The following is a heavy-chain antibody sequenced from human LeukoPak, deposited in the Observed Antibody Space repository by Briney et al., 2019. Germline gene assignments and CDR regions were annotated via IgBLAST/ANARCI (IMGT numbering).Heavy chain of an antibody. CDR2: ISGSGDNT. D-gene: IGHD6-19*01. V-gene: IGHV3-23*01. Sequence: PGGSLRLSCAASGFTFSSDWMHWVRQALGKGLEWVSGISGSGDNTKYADSVKGRFTISRDNSENTLYLQMNSLRVEDTAVYYCAKDPAAVAGNGMDVWGQGTTVTVSS. J-gene: IGHJ6*02. CDR1: GFTFSSDW. CDR3: AKDPAAVAGNGMDV.